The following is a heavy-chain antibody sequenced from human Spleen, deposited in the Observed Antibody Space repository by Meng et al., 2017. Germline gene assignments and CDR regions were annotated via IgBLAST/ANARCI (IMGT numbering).Heavy chain of an antibody. CDR2: INADGSDT. Sequence: GESLKISCAASGFTLSSYWMHWVRQAPGKGLVWVSRINADGSDTSYADSVKGRFTISRDNAKNSLYLQMNSLRAEDTALYYCAKALNGEQWLVPYFDYWGQGTLVTVSS. D-gene: IGHD6-19*01. V-gene: IGHV3-74*01. CDR3: AKALNGEQWLVPYFDY. CDR1: GFTLSSYW. J-gene: IGHJ4*02.